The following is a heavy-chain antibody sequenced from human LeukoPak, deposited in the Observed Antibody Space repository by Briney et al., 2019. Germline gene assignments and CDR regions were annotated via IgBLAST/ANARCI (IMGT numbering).Heavy chain of an antibody. D-gene: IGHD5-18*01. CDR3: AKARRIQLWLS. V-gene: IGHV3-23*01. Sequence: GGSLRLSCAASGFTFSSYAMSWVRQAPGKELECISGFSGSGGSTYYADSVKGRFTISRDNSKNTLYLQMISLRAEDTAVYYCAKARRIQLWLSWGQGTLVTVSS. CDR2: FSGSGGST. J-gene: IGHJ5*02. CDR1: GFTFSSYA.